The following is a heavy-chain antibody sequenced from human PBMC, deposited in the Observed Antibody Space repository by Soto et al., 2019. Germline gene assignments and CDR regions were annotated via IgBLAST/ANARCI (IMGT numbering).Heavy chain of an antibody. CDR1: GGSISSYY. D-gene: IGHD6-13*01. CDR2: IYYSGST. J-gene: IGHJ4*02. Sequence: SETLSLTCTVSGGSISSYYWSWIRQPPGKGLEWIGYIYYSGSTNYNPSLKSRVTISVDTSKNQFSLKLSSVTAADTAVYYCASLSSFFWYFDYWGQGTLVTAPQ. CDR3: ASLSSFFWYFDY. V-gene: IGHV4-59*08.